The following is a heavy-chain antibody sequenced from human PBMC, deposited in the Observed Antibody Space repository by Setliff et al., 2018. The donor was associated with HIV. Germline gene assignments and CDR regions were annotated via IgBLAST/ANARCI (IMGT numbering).Heavy chain of an antibody. CDR3: ARDLRGTQSSDY. D-gene: IGHD1-1*01. Sequence: PSETLSLTCAVYGGSFSGYYWSWIRQPPGKGLEWIGEINHSGNTNYNPSLKSRVTISVDTSKNQFSLKLNSVTADDTAVYYCARDLRGTQSSDYWGQGTLVTVSS. CDR1: GGSFSGYY. V-gene: IGHV4-34*01. J-gene: IGHJ4*02. CDR2: INHSGNT.